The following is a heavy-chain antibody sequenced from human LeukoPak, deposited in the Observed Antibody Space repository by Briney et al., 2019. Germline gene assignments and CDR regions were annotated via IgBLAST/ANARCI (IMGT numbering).Heavy chain of an antibody. CDR1: GFTFDDYG. V-gene: IGHV3-20*04. Sequence: GGSLRLSXAASGFTFDDYGMSWVRQAPGKGLEWVSGINWNGGSTCYADSVKGRFTISRDNAKNSLYLQMNSLRAEDTALYYCARDILAGSDYWGQGTLVTVSS. CDR2: INWNGGST. CDR3: ARDILAGSDY. J-gene: IGHJ4*02. D-gene: IGHD1-14*01.